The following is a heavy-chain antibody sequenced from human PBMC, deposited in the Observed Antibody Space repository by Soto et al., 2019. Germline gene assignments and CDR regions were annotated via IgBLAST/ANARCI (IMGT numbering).Heavy chain of an antibody. Sequence: GGSQRLSCVASGFSLSDYAVNWVRQATGKGLEWASFISSDSRTIYYADSVEGRFTGFRDNARNSVSLQMDSLRDEDAAVYYCARIKLVEWFFINVDVYDMDVWGQGTPVTVSS. CDR1: GFSLSDYA. CDR2: ISSDSRTI. J-gene: IGHJ6*02. CDR3: ARIKLVEWFFINVDVYDMDV. V-gene: IGHV3-48*02. D-gene: IGHD3-3*01.